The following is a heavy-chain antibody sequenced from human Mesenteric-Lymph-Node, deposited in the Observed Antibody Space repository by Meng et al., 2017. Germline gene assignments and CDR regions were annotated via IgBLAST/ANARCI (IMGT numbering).Heavy chain of an antibody. V-gene: IGHV4-31*04. CDR2: LYYSGST. J-gene: IGHJ3*02. CDR1: VGSTAAGGYF. Sequence: VRVQGSGPVEVTPSRIVSLTCTVSVGSTAAGGYFRSWIRQRPGKGLEWMGYLYYSGSTYCNPSLNSRFTKAVVTTKNQISLKLSSVTATDTTVEDCAGDSGAAAEAEDDAFDNWGQGTMVTVSS. CDR3: AGDSGAAAEAEDDAFDN. D-gene: IGHD6-13*01.